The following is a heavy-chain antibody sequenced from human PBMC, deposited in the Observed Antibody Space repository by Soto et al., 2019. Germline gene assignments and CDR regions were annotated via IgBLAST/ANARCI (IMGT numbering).Heavy chain of an antibody. D-gene: IGHD3-10*01. CDR3: ARANFGSGLDI. V-gene: IGHV4-59*12. CDR2: IYYSGST. Sequence: QVQLQESGPGLVKPSETLSLTCTVSGGSIRSYYWTWIRQPPGKGLEWIGYIYYSGSTDYNPSLKGRVTISIDTAKNQFSLKLSSVTAADTAEYYCARANFGSGLDIWGQGTMVTVSS. CDR1: GGSIRSYY. J-gene: IGHJ3*02.